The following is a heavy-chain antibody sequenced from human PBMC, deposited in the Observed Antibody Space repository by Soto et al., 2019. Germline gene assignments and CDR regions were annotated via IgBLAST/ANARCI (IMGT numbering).Heavy chain of an antibody. CDR2: TSGDSSGT. V-gene: IGHV3-43*01. J-gene: IGHJ4*02. Sequence: EVQLVESGGVAVQPGGSLRLSCAASGFSFDDYTMHWVRQAPGKGLEWVSLTSGDSSGTKYADSVKGRFTISRDNSKNSLYLQMNSLRTEDTALYYCAKADCSSSSCYTVDNWGQGTLVTVSS. CDR3: AKADCSSSSCYTVDN. D-gene: IGHD2-2*02. CDR1: GFSFDDYT.